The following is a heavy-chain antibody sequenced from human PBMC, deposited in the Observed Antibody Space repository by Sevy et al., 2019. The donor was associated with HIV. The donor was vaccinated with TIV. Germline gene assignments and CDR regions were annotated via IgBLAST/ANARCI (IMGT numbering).Heavy chain of an antibody. CDR3: ARAPVLRFLEWTHMDV. J-gene: IGHJ6*02. CDR2: IKQDGSEK. D-gene: IGHD3-3*01. CDR1: GFTFSSYW. Sequence: GGSLRLSCAASGFTFSSYWMSWVSQAPGKGLESVANIKQDGSEKYYVDSVKGRFTISRDNAKNSLYLQMNSLRAEDTAVYYCARAPVLRFLEWTHMDVWGQGTTVTVSS. V-gene: IGHV3-7*03.